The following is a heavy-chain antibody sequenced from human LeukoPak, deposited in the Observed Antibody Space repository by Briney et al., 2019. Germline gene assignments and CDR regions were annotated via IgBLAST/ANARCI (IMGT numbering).Heavy chain of an antibody. J-gene: IGHJ4*02. D-gene: IGHD3-3*02. V-gene: IGHV3-74*01. Sequence: GGSLRLSCAASGFSLSSYWMHWVRQVPGKGLVWVSCIDGDGSTTKYADSVKGRFTISRDKSKNTLYLQMNSLRAEDTAVYYCAKGQISRSDRFDYWGQGTLVTVSS. CDR1: GFSLSSYW. CDR3: AKGQISRSDRFDY. CDR2: IDGDGSTT.